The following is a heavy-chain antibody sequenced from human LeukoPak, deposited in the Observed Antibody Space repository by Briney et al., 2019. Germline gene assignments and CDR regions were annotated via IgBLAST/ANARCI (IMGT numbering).Heavy chain of an antibody. CDR1: GGSISSYY. CDR2: IYYSGST. V-gene: IGHV4-59*08. J-gene: IGHJ4*02. D-gene: IGHD3-10*01. CDR3: ARRSLVRGARIDY. Sequence: SETLSLTCTVSGGSISSYYWSWIRQPPGKGLEWIGYIYYSGSTNYNPSLKSRVTISVDTSKNQFSLKLSSVTAADTAVYYCARRSLVRGARIDYWGQGTLVTVSS.